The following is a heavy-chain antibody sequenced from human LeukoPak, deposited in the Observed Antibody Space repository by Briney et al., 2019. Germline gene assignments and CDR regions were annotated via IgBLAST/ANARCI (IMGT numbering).Heavy chain of an antibody. D-gene: IGHD1-26*01. CDR1: GYTFTSYG. Sequence: SVKVSCKASGYTFTSYGISWVRQAPGQGLEWMGGIIPIFGTANYAQKFQGRVTITADESTSTAYMELSSLRSEDTAVYYCARDEGGSPLFYWGQGTLVTVSS. CDR3: ARDEGGSPLFY. CDR2: IIPIFGTA. V-gene: IGHV1-69*13. J-gene: IGHJ4*02.